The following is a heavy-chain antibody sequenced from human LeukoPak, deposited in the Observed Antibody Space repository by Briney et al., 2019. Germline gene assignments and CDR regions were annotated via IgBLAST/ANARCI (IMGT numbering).Heavy chain of an antibody. D-gene: IGHD6-13*01. CDR1: GYTFTSYY. CDR3: ARVEQPGIAAAGDNWFDP. Sequence: GASVKVSCKASGYTFTSYYMHWVRQAPGQGLEWMGRIIPILGIANYAQKFQGRVTITADESTSTAYMELSSLRSEDTAVYYCARVEQPGIAAAGDNWFDPWGQGTLVTVSS. V-gene: IGHV1-69*04. J-gene: IGHJ5*02. CDR2: IIPILGIA.